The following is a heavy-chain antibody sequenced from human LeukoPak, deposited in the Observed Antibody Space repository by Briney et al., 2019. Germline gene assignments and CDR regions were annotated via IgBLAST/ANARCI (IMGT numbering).Heavy chain of an antibody. CDR3: AKFGADYDMYV. J-gene: IGHJ6*01. CDR1: GGSISGYY. D-gene: IGHD3-16*01. CDR2: IYYNGKA. V-gene: IGHV4-59*01. Sequence: PSETLSLTCTVSGGSISGYYWTWIRQPPGKGLEWIGQIYYNGKADYNPSLESRITISVDTSKNKISPKLNSVTAADTAIYYCAKFGADYDMYVWGQGITVAVSS.